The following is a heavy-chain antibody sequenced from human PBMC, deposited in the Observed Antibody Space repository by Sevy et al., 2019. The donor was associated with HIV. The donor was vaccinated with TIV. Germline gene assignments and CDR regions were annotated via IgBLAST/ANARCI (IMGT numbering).Heavy chain of an antibody. D-gene: IGHD6-13*01. V-gene: IGHV3-7*01. CDR3: AREIAAAGSY. CDR2: IKQDGSVK. CDR1: EFTFSNYW. Sequence: GGSLRLSCAASEFTFSNYWMNWVRQAPGKGLEWVANIKQDGSVKYYVDSVKGRFTISRDNAKNSLYLQMNSLRAEDTAVYYCAREIAAAGSYWGQGTLVTVSS. J-gene: IGHJ4*02.